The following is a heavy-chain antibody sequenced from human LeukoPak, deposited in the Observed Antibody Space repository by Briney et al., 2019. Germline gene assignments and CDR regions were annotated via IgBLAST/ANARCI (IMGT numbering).Heavy chain of an antibody. V-gene: IGHV4-59*01. D-gene: IGHD5-24*01. J-gene: IGHJ4*02. CDR2: IYYSGST. CDR1: GGSISSYY. CDR3: ARDRRWLQSGLDY. Sequence: TSETLSLTCTVSGGSISSYYWSWIRQPPGKGLEWIGYIYYSGSTNYNPSLKSRVTISVDTSENQFPLKLSSVTAADTAVYYCARDRRWLQSGLDYWGQGTLVTVFS.